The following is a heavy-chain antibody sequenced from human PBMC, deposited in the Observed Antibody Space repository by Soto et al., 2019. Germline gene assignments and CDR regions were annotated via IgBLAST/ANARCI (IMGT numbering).Heavy chain of an antibody. V-gene: IGHV1-69*06. D-gene: IGHD3-10*01. J-gene: IGHJ4*02. CDR3: ARERALWFGELSPFDY. CDR2: TIPIFGTA. Sequence: SVKVSCKASGGTFSSYAISWVRQAPGQGLEWMGGTIPIFGTANYAQKFQGRVTITADKSTSTAYMELSSLRSEDTAVYYCARERALWFGELSPFDYWGQGTLVTVSS. CDR1: GGTFSSYA.